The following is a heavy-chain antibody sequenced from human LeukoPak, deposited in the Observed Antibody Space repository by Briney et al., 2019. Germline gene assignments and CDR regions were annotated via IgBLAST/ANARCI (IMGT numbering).Heavy chain of an antibody. V-gene: IGHV4-59*01. D-gene: IGHD3-3*01. CDR3: ARGGGTILGVIIIPVDWFDP. J-gene: IGHJ5*02. CDR1: GGSLSSYY. CDR2: IYYGGST. Sequence: PSETLSLTCTVSGGSLSSYYWSWIRQPPGKGLEWIGYIYYGGSTNYNPSLKSRVTISVDTSKNQFSLKLSSVTAADTAVYYCARGGGTILGVIIIPVDWFDPWGQGTLVTVSS.